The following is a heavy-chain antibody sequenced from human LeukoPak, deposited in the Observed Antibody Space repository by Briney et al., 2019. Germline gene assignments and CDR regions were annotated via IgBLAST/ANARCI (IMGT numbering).Heavy chain of an antibody. CDR2: ISSSGSTI. CDR1: GGSISSYY. CDR3: ARNGYSSGWYLF. J-gene: IGHJ4*02. V-gene: IGHV3-11*04. D-gene: IGHD6-19*01. Sequence: LSLTCTVSGGSISSYYWSWIRQPPGKGLEWVLYISSSGSTIYYADSVKGRFTISRDNAKNSLYLQMNSLRAEDTAVYYCARNGYSSGWYLFWGQGTLVTVSS.